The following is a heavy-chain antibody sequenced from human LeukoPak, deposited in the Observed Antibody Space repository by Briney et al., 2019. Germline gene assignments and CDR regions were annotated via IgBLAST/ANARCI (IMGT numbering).Heavy chain of an antibody. J-gene: IGHJ4*02. CDR1: GLTFSSYA. V-gene: IGHV3-23*01. CDR2: MSGSGGRT. CDR3: AKHLFLPGPFDY. Sequence: GGSLRLLCGASGLTFSSYAMRWVRQAPGKGLEWVLGMSGSGGRTDYADSVKGRFTISRDNSKNTLYLQMNSLRAEDTAVYYCAKHLFLPGPFDYWGQGTLVTVSS.